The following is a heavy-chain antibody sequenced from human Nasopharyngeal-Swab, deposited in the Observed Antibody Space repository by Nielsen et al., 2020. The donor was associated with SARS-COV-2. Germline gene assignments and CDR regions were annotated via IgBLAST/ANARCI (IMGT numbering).Heavy chain of an antibody. Sequence: WIRQPPGKALEWFARIDWDDDKYYSTSLKTRLTISKDTSKNQVVLTMTNMDPVDTATYYCARETPYSSSWDYYYYYMDVWGKGTTVTVSS. J-gene: IGHJ6*03. D-gene: IGHD6-13*01. CDR2: IDWDDDK. V-gene: IGHV2-70*10. CDR3: ARETPYSSSWDYYYYYMDV.